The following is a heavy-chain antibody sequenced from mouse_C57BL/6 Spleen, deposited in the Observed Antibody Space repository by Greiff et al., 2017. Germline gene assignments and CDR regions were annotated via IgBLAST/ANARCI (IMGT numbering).Heavy chain of an antibody. CDR1: GYTFTSYW. CDR3: ARWGGTYYFDY. J-gene: IGHJ2*01. CDR2: IDPSDSYT. Sequence: QVQLQQPGAELVKPGASVKLSCKASGYTFTSYWMQWVKQRPGQGLEWIGEIDPSDSYTNYNQKFKGKATLTVDTSSSTAYMQLSSLTSEDSAVYYCARWGGTYYFDYWGQGTTLTVSS. D-gene: IGHD4-1*01. V-gene: IGHV1-50*01.